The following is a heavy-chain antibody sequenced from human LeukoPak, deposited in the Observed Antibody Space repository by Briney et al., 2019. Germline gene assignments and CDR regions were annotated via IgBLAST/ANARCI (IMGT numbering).Heavy chain of an antibody. CDR2: IYPGDSDT. V-gene: IGHV5-51*01. CDR1: SGSSTSYY. CDR3: ARRNYYAMDV. Sequence: GESLKISCKASSGSSTSYYGRWLGQMAGKGREWMGIIYPGDSDTRYSPSFQGQVTISADKSISTDYLQWSSLKASDTAMYYCARRNYYAMDVWGQGTTVTVSS. J-gene: IGHJ6*02.